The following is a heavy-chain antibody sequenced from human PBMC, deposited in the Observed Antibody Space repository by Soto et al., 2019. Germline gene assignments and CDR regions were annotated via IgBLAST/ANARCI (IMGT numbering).Heavy chain of an antibody. Sequence: ASVKVSCKASGGTFSSYAISWVRQAPGQGLEWMGGIIPIFGTANYAQKFQGRVTITADESTSTAYMELSSLRSEDTAVYYCARVGPSYDSSGYYYLDYWGQGTLVTVSS. CDR3: ARVGPSYDSSGYYYLDY. CDR2: IIPIFGTA. CDR1: GGTFSSYA. J-gene: IGHJ4*02. D-gene: IGHD3-22*01. V-gene: IGHV1-69*13.